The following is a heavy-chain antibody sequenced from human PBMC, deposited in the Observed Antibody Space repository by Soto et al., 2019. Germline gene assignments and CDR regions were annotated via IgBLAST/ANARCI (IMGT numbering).Heavy chain of an antibody. V-gene: IGHV3-30*03. J-gene: IGHJ4*02. D-gene: IGHD2-15*01. CDR3: VRDQDTYGKAVFNS. CDR1: GFTFSSYG. Sequence: GGSLRLSCAASGFTFSSYGMHWVRQAPGKGLEWVAVISYDGSNKYYADSVKGRFTISRDNAKNTLFLQMNSLRAEDTALYFCVRDQDTYGKAVFNSLGQGKLVTGS. CDR2: ISYDGSNK.